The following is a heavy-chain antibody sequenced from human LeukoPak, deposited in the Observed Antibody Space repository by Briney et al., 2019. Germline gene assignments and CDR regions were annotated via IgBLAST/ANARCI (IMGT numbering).Heavy chain of an antibody. V-gene: IGHV3-23*01. J-gene: IGHJ4*02. CDR2: SSASGGST. D-gene: IGHD1-26*01. CDR1: GFTFNSYA. Sequence: GGPLRLPCAASGFTFNSYAMSGVPRAPGKGLEGVSASSASGGSTYYAHSVKGRFTISRDNSKNTLYLQMNSLRADDTSVYYAAVGSYLGRNFDYWGQGTLVTVSS. CDR3: AVGSYLGRNFDY.